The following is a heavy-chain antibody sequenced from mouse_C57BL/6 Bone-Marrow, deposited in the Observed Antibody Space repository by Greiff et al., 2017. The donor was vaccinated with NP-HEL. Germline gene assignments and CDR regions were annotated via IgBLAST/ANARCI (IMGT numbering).Heavy chain of an antibody. CDR3: AREGLYYDYPWFAY. D-gene: IGHD2-4*01. V-gene: IGHV1-64*01. CDR2: IHPNSGST. J-gene: IGHJ3*01. Sequence: QVQLQQPGAELVKPGASVKLSCKASGYTFTSYWMHWVKQRPGQGLEWIGMIHPNSGSTNYNEKFKSKATLTVYTSSSTAYMQLSSLTSEDSAVYYCAREGLYYDYPWFAYWGQGTLVTVSA. CDR1: GYTFTSYW.